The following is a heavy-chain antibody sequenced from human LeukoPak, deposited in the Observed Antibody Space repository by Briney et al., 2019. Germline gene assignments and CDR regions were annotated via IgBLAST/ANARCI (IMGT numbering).Heavy chain of an antibody. CDR2: ISYDGSNK. V-gene: IGHV3-30-3*01. J-gene: IGHJ4*02. CDR3: ARDKRSSAELIDY. D-gene: IGHD6-25*01. Sequence: GRSLRLSCAASGFTFSSYAMHWVRQAPGRGLEWVAVISYDGSNKYYADSVKGRFTISRDNSKNTLYLQMNSLRAEDTAVYYCARDKRSSAELIDYWGQGTLVTVSS. CDR1: GFTFSSYA.